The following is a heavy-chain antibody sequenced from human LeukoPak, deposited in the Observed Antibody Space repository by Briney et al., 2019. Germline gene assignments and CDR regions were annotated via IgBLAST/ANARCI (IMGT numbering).Heavy chain of an antibody. J-gene: IGHJ4*02. Sequence: KTSETLSLTCAVSGGSISSSNWWSWVRQPPGKGLEWIGEIYHSGSTNYNPSLKSRVTISVDKSKNQFSLKLSSVTAADTAVYYCARSGVWFGELLHFDYWGQGTLVTVSS. CDR3: ARSGVWFGELLHFDY. CDR2: IYHSGST. V-gene: IGHV4-4*02. CDR1: GGSISSSNW. D-gene: IGHD3-10*01.